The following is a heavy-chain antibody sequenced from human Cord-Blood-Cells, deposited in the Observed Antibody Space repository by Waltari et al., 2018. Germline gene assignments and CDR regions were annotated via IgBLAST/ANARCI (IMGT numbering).Heavy chain of an antibody. Sequence: QLQLQESGPGLVKPSETLSLTCTVSGGSLSSSSYYWGWIRQPPGKGLGWIGSSYYSGSTYYNPSLKSRVTISVDTSKNQFSLKLSSVTAAYTAVYYWARHEDGADAFDIWGQGTMVTVSS. CDR2: SYYSGST. D-gene: IGHD2-15*01. V-gene: IGHV4-39*01. CDR1: GGSLSSSSYY. CDR3: ARHEDGADAFDI. J-gene: IGHJ3*02.